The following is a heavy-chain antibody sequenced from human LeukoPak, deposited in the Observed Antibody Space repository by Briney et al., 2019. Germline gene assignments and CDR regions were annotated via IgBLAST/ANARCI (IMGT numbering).Heavy chain of an antibody. CDR3: AKDRALRYFDWLLPYYFDY. V-gene: IGHV3-30*18. CDR1: GFTFSSYG. CDR2: ISYDGSNK. Sequence: PGGSLRLSCAASGFTFSSYGMHWVRQAPGKGLEWVAVISYDGSNKYYADSVKGRFTISRDNSKNTLYLQMNSLRAEDTAVYYCAKDRALRYFDWLLPYYFDYWGQGTLVTVSS. D-gene: IGHD3-9*01. J-gene: IGHJ4*02.